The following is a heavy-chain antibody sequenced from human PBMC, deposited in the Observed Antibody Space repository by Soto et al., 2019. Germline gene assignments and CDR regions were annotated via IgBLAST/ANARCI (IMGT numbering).Heavy chain of an antibody. V-gene: IGHV3-30*18. CDR2: ISYDGSNK. CDR3: AKEYSSSPGGFYYYGSGNYADY. CDR1: GFTFSSYG. D-gene: IGHD3-10*01. J-gene: IGHJ4*02. Sequence: QVQLVESGGGVVQPGRSLRLSCVASGFTFSSYGMHWVRQAPGKGLEWVAVISYDGSNKYYADSVKGRFTISRDNSKNTLYLQMNSLRAEDTAVYYCAKEYSSSPGGFYYYGSGNYADYWGQGTLVTVSS.